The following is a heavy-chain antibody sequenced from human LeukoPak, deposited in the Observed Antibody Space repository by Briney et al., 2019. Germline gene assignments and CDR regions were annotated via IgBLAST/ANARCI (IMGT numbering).Heavy chain of an antibody. J-gene: IGHJ3*02. D-gene: IGHD3-10*01. Sequence: SQTLSLTCAISGDSVSSNNAAWNWIRQSPSRGLEWLGRTYYRSKWYNDYAVSVKSRITINPDTSKNQFSLQLNSVTPEDTAVYYCARDRGLVYYGSGSYLDIWGQGTMVTVSS. CDR1: GDSVSSNNAA. V-gene: IGHV6-1*01. CDR2: TYYRSKWYN. CDR3: ARDRGLVYYGSGSYLDI.